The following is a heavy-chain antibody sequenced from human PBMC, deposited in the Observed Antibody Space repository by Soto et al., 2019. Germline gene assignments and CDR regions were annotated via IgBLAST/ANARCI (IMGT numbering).Heavy chain of an antibody. CDR3: TTEPAAAGGNFDY. V-gene: IGHV3-15*01. J-gene: IGHJ4*02. Sequence: EVQLVESGGGLVKPGGSLRLSCAASGFTFSNAWMSWVRQAPGKGLEWVGRIKSKTDGGTTDYAAPVKGRFTISRDDSKNTLYLQMNSLKTEDTAVYYCTTEPAAAGGNFDYWGQGTLVTVSS. CDR2: IKSKTDGGTT. D-gene: IGHD6-13*01. CDR1: GFTFSNAW.